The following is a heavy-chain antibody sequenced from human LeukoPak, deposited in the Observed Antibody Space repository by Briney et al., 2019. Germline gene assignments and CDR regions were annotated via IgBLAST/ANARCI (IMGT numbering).Heavy chain of an antibody. CDR1: GGSISSYY. V-gene: IGHV4-4*07. J-gene: IGHJ6*03. CDR2: IYTSGST. CDR3: ARVGVDTAMVTPYYYYYMDV. Sequence: SETLSLTCTVSGGSISSYYWSWIRQPAGKGLEWIGRIYTSGSTNYNPSLKSRVTMSVDTSKNQFSLKLSSVTAADTAVYYCARVGVDTAMVTPYYYYYMDVWGKGTTVTVSS. D-gene: IGHD5-18*01.